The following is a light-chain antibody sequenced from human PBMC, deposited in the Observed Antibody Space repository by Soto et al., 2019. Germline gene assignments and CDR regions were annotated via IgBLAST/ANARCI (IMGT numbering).Light chain of an antibody. CDR1: QDISGA. V-gene: IGKV1-13*02. CDR2: DVS. Sequence: AIQLTQSPSSLSASVGDRVTITCRASQDISGALAWYQQKPGKAPKILIYDVSTLASGVPSRFSGSSSGTDFTLTISSLQPVDFATYYCQQFNSYPITFGQGTRLEIK. J-gene: IGKJ5*01. CDR3: QQFNSYPIT.